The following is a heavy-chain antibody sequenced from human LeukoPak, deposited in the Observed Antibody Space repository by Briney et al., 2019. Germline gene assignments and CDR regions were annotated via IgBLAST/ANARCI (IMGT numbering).Heavy chain of an antibody. V-gene: IGHV1-2*02. CDR1: GYSFTDKY. CDR3: ARGDVVVVAAKAFDY. J-gene: IGHJ4*02. CDR2: INPNSGGT. Sequence: ASVKVSCKASGYSFTDKYMHWVRQAPGQGLEWMGWINPNSGGTNYAQKFQGRVTMTRDTSISTAYMELSRLRSDDTAVYYCARGDVVVVAAKAFDYWGQGTLVTVSS. D-gene: IGHD2-15*01.